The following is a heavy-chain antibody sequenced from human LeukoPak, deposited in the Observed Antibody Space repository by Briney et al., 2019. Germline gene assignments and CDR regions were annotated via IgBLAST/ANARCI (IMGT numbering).Heavy chain of an antibody. Sequence: SETLSLTCTVSGGSISSSSYYWGWIRQPPGKGLEWIGSIYCSGSTYYNPSLKSRVSISVDTSKNQFSLKLSSVTAADTAVYYCARRLDPWGQGTLVTVSS. J-gene: IGHJ5*02. CDR1: GGSISSSSYY. V-gene: IGHV4-39*01. CDR2: IYCSGST. CDR3: ARRLDP.